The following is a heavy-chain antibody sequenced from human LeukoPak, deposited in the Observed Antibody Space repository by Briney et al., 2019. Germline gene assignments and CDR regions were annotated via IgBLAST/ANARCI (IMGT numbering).Heavy chain of an antibody. J-gene: IGHJ4*02. CDR3: AREYYGSSGYYNDY. V-gene: IGHV4-59*01. D-gene: IGHD3-22*01. Sequence: PSETLSLTCTVSGDSISSYHWSWIRQPPGKGLEWIGYISYSGGPNYNPSHKSRVTISVDTSKNQFSLKLTSVTAADTAVYYCAREYYGSSGYYNDYWGQGALVTVSS. CDR2: ISYSGGP. CDR1: GDSISSYH.